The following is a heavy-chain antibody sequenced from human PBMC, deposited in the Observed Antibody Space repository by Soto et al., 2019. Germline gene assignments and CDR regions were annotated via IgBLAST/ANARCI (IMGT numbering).Heavy chain of an antibody. J-gene: IGHJ4*02. Sequence: VQLQQSGPGLVKPSETLSLTCSVSGGSVSSGSFHWSWIRESPGKGLQFIGSIFYNGTANYSPSLKNRVTISIDTSKSQFSLKLVSVAAADTAVYYCARIGGWYDIDFWGQGNLVTVSS. CDR3: ARIGGWYDIDF. CDR2: IFYNGTA. CDR1: GGSVSSGSFH. V-gene: IGHV4-61*01. D-gene: IGHD6-19*01.